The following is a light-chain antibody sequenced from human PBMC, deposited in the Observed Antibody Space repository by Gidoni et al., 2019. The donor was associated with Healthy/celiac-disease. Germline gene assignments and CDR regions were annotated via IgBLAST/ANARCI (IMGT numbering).Light chain of an antibody. J-gene: IGLJ3*02. CDR3: AAWDDSLSGRV. Sequence: QSVLTQPPSASGTPGQRVPISCSGSSSNIGSNYVYWYQQLPGTAPKLLIYRNNQRPSGVPDPFSGSKSGTSASLAISGLRSEDEADYYCAAWDDSLSGRVFGGGTKLTVL. CDR1: SSNIGSNY. V-gene: IGLV1-47*01. CDR2: RNN.